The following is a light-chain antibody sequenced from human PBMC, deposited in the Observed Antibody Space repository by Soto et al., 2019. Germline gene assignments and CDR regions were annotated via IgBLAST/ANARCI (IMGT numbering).Light chain of an antibody. CDR1: SSDVGSYDL. CDR3: CSYAGGSTVV. J-gene: IGLJ2*01. CDR2: EVS. Sequence: QSALTQPASVSGSPGQSITISCTGTSSDVGSYDLVSWYQQHPGKAPKLMIYEVSKRPSGVSNRFSGSKYGNTASLTISGLQAEDEADYYCCSYAGGSTVVFGGGTKLTVL. V-gene: IGLV2-23*02.